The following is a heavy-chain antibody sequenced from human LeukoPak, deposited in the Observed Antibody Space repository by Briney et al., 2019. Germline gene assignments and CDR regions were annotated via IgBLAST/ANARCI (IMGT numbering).Heavy chain of an antibody. Sequence: KTGGSLRLSCTASGFTFGDYAMSWFRQAPGKGLEWVGFIRSKAYGGRTEYAASVEGRFTISRDDSKSIAYLQMNSLKTENTAVYYCTRDKSPYYYGSGSSNWFDPWGQGTLVTVSS. D-gene: IGHD3-10*01. CDR1: GFTFGDYA. J-gene: IGHJ5*02. CDR3: TRDKSPYYYGSGSSNWFDP. CDR2: IRSKAYGGRT. V-gene: IGHV3-49*05.